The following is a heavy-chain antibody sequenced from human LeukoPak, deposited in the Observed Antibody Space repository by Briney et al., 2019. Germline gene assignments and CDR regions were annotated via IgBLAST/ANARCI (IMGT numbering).Heavy chain of an antibody. J-gene: IGHJ4*02. D-gene: IGHD6-19*01. CDR1: GFTFDDYA. CDR3: AKGYSSGWYYEYYFDY. CDR2: ISWNSGSI. Sequence: PGGSLRLSCAASGFTFDDYAMHWVRHAPGKGLEWVSGISWNSGSIGYADSVKGRFTISRDNAKNSLYLQMNSLRAEDTALYYCAKGYSSGWYYEYYFDYWGQGTLVTVSS. V-gene: IGHV3-9*01.